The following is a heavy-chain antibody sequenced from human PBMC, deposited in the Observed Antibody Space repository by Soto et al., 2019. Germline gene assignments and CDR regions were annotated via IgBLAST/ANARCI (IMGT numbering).Heavy chain of an antibody. CDR2: IIPIFGTA. CDR3: ARDRVQLERDDRPYYYYGMDV. CDR1: GGTFSSYA. D-gene: IGHD1-1*01. Sequence: QVQLVQSGAEVKKPGSSVKVSCKASGGTFSSYAISWVRQAPGQGLEWMGGIIPIFGTANYAQKFQGRVTITADESTSTAYMELSSLSSEDTAVYYCARDRVQLERDDRPYYYYGMDVWGQGTTVTVSS. J-gene: IGHJ6*02. V-gene: IGHV1-69*12.